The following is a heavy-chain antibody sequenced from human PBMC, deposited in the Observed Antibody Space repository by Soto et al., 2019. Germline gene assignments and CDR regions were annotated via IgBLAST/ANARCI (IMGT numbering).Heavy chain of an antibody. V-gene: IGHV3-23*01. D-gene: IGHD3-10*01. J-gene: IGHJ4*02. CDR1: GFTFSSYV. CDR2: ISGSGGST. CDR3: AKSWGSGSPEPYYFDY. Sequence: GGSLRLSCAASGFTFSSYVMSWVRQAPGKGLEWVSAISGSGGSTYYADSVKGRFTISRDNSKNTLYLQMNSLRAEDTAVYYCAKSWGSGSPEPYYFDYWGQGTLVTVSS.